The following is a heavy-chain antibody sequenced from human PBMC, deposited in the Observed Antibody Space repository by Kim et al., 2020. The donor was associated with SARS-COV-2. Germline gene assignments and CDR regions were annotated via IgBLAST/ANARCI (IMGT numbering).Heavy chain of an antibody. CDR2: IKQDGSEK. J-gene: IGHJ4*02. CDR1: GFLFSRYW. V-gene: IGHV3-7*03. CDR3: ATAPRGTPIDY. D-gene: IGHD1-1*01. Sequence: GGSLRLSCAASGFLFSRYWMKWVRQAPGRGLEWVATIKQDGSEKYYVDSVKGRFTISRDNAKNSLYLQMNSLRVGDTAVYYCATAPRGTPIDYWGQGTLV.